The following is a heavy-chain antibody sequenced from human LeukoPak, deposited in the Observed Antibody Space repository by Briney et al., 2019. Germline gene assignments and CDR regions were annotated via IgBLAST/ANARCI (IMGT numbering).Heavy chain of an antibody. CDR3: ARYGITMVRGVISRHWFDP. CDR1: GGSFSGYY. J-gene: IGHJ5*02. D-gene: IGHD3-10*01. Sequence: SETLSLTCAVYGGSFSGYYWSWIRQPPGKGLEWIGEINHNGNAKYNPSLKSRVTISVGTSKNQFSLKLSSVTAADTAVYYCARYGITMVRGVISRHWFDPWGQGTLVTVSS. CDR2: INHNGNA. V-gene: IGHV4-34*01.